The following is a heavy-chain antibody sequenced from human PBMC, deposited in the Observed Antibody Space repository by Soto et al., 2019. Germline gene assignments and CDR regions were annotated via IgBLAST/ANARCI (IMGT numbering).Heavy chain of an antibody. CDR1: GYTFTSYG. Sequence: ASVKVSCKASGYTFTSYGISWVRQAPGQGLEWMGWISAYNGNKNDAQKLQGRVTMTTDTSTSTAYMELRSLRSDDTAVYYCARFLPDYSSGWYVAFDIWGQGTMVTVSS. D-gene: IGHD6-19*01. CDR3: ARFLPDYSSGWYVAFDI. J-gene: IGHJ3*02. V-gene: IGHV1-18*01. CDR2: ISAYNGNK.